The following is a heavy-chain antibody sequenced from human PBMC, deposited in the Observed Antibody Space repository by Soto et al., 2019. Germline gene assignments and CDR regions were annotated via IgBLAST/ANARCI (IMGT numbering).Heavy chain of an antibody. D-gene: IGHD3-22*01. V-gene: IGHV3-30-3*01. Sequence: QVQLVESGGGVVQPGRSLRLSCAASGFTFSSYAMHWVRQAPGKGLEWVAVISYDGSNKYYADSVKGRFTISRDNSKNTLYLKMNSLRAEDTAVYYCARGTKYYYDSSGADYWGQGTLVTVSS. CDR1: GFTFSSYA. CDR2: ISYDGSNK. CDR3: ARGTKYYYDSSGADY. J-gene: IGHJ4*02.